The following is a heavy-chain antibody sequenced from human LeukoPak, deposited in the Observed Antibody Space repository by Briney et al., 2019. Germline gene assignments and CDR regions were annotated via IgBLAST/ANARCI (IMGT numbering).Heavy chain of an antibody. CDR1: GFTFDDYG. D-gene: IGHD1-26*01. Sequence: GGSLRLSCAASGFTFDDYGMSWVRQAPGKGLEWVSGINWNGGSTGYADSVKGRFTISRDNAKNSLYLQMNSLRAEDTALYYCARSEPDSAPTLVDYWGQGTLVTVSS. CDR2: INWNGGST. CDR3: ARSEPDSAPTLVDY. V-gene: IGHV3-20*04. J-gene: IGHJ4*02.